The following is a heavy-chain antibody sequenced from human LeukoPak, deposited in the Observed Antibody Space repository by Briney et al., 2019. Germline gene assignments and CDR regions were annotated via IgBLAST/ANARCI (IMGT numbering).Heavy chain of an antibody. CDR2: INPDGSNT. Sequence: GGSLRLSCAASGVTFSNYWMHWVRQDPGKGLVWVSYINPDGSNTNYADSVKGRFTISRDNAKNALYLQMNSLRAEDTAVYYCAKDLHYGSADYWGQGTLVTVSS. CDR1: GVTFSNYW. CDR3: AKDLHYGSADY. V-gene: IGHV3-74*01. D-gene: IGHD3-10*01. J-gene: IGHJ4*02.